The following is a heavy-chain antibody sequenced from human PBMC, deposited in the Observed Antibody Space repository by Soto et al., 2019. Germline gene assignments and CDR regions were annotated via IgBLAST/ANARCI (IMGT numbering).Heavy chain of an antibody. Sequence: GESLKISCKGSGYSFTSYWIGWVRQMPGKGLEWMGIIYPGDSDTRYSPSFQGQVTISADKSISTAYLQWSSLKASDTAMYYCGSPPDCSSTSCYSDYWGKGTLVTVS. CDR3: GSPPDCSSTSCYSDY. V-gene: IGHV5-51*01. D-gene: IGHD2-2*02. CDR1: GYSFTSYW. J-gene: IGHJ4*02. CDR2: IYPGDSDT.